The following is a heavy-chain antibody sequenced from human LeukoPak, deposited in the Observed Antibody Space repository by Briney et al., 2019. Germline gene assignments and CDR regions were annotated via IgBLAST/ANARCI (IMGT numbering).Heavy chain of an antibody. CDR3: ASPSMYYDILTGYYMSWYFDL. D-gene: IGHD3-9*01. J-gene: IGHJ2*01. V-gene: IGHV4-39*01. Sequence: PSETLSLTCTVSGGSISSSSYYWGWIRQPPGKGLEWIRSIYYSGSTYYNPSLKSRVTISVDTSKNQFSLKLSSVTAADTAVYYCASPSMYYDILTGYYMSWYFDLWGRGTLVTVSS. CDR1: GGSISSSSYY. CDR2: IYYSGST.